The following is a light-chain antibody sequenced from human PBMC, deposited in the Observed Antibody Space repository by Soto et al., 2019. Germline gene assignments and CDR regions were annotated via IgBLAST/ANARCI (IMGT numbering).Light chain of an antibody. CDR1: QSIGSY. J-gene: IGKJ4*01. Sequence: EIVLTQSPATLSLSPGEGATLSCRASQSIGSYLAWDQQKPGQAPRLLICDASNRATGIPARFSGSGSGTDFTLTISSLEPEDFAVYSCQQRSEWPLTFGGGTKVEIK. CDR3: QQRSEWPLT. V-gene: IGKV3-11*01. CDR2: DAS.